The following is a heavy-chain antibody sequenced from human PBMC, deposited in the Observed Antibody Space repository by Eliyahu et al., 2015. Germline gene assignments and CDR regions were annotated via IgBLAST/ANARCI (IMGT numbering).Heavy chain of an antibody. CDR1: GSTFTSXY. J-gene: IGHJ4*02. CDR3: ARDRVYYGDYGNGYFDY. Sequence: QVQLVQSGAEVKKPGASVKVSCKASGSTFTSXYMHWVRQAPGQGLEWMGIINPSGGSTSYAQKFQGRVTMTRDTSTSTVYMELSSLRSEDTAVYYCARDRVYYGDYGNGYFDYWGQGTLVTVSS. V-gene: IGHV1-46*01. D-gene: IGHD4-17*01. CDR2: INPSGGST.